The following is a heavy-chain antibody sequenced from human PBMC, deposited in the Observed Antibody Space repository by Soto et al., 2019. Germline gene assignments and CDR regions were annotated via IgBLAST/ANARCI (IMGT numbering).Heavy chain of an antibody. CDR2: IDPRSGGT. J-gene: IGHJ4*02. D-gene: IGHD3-10*01. CDR1: GYPFTTYY. V-gene: IGHV1-2*02. Sequence: HVQLVQSGTEVKKPGASVRVSCKVSGYPFTTYYIHWVRQAPGQGLEWMGWIDPRSGGTVYEQKFQGRVTMTRDTSISTVYMDLSGLTSDDTALYYCATDDYGIFPYWGQGSLVTVSS. CDR3: ATDDYGIFPY.